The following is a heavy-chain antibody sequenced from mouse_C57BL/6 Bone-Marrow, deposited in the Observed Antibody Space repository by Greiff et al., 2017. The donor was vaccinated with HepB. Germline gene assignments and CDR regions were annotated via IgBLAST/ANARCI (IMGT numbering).Heavy chain of an antibody. CDR1: GFSLSTSGMG. CDR3: ARRREGLLKDAMDY. CDR2: IYWDDDK. J-gene: IGHJ4*01. D-gene: IGHD2-14*01. Sequence: QVQLKESGPGILQSSQTLSLTCSFSGFSLSTSGMGVSWIRQPSGKGLEWLAHIYWDDDKRYNPTLKSRLTISKDTSRNQVFLKITSVDTADTATNNCARRREGLLKDAMDYWGQGASVTVSS. V-gene: IGHV8-12*01.